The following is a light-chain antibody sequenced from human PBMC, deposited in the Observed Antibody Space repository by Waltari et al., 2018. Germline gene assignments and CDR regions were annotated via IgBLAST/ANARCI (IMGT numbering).Light chain of an antibody. CDR2: DVS. CDR3: SSYTSSSTWV. V-gene: IGLV2-14*03. J-gene: IGLJ3*02. Sequence: QSALTQPASVSGSPGQSITISCTGTSSDVGGYNYVPWYQQHPGKAPKLMIYDVSNRPSGGSNRFSGSKSGNTASLTISGLQAEDEADYYCSSYTSSSTWVFGGGTKLTVL. CDR1: SSDVGGYNY.